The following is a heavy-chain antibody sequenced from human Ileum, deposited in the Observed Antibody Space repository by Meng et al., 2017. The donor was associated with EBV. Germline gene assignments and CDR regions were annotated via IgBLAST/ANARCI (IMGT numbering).Heavy chain of an antibody. D-gene: IGHD2-21*02. J-gene: IGHJ4*02. Sequence: QVQLQESGPGLVMPSETLSLTCSVSNGSVSSYGYYWTWIRQPPGKGLEWIGYMSYTGSTNYKSTLKSRVTISVDKSKNQFSLKLSSVTAADTAVYYCARERGGGDRGIQWGQGTLVTVSS. CDR3: ARERGGGDRGIQ. V-gene: IGHV4-61*08. CDR2: MSYTGST. CDR1: NGSVSSYGYY.